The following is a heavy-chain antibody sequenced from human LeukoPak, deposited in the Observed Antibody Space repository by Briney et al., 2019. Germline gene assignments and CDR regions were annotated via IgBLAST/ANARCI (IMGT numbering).Heavy chain of an antibody. V-gene: IGHV3-23*01. Sequence: GGSLRLSCAASGFTFSGYAMSWVRQAPGKGLEWVSAISGSGGSTYYADSVKGRFTISRDNSKNTLYLQMNSLRAEDTAVYYCANGNKYGAPLYGMDVWGQGTTVTVSS. J-gene: IGHJ6*02. CDR2: ISGSGGST. D-gene: IGHD1/OR15-1a*01. CDR3: ANGNKYGAPLYGMDV. CDR1: GFTFSGYA.